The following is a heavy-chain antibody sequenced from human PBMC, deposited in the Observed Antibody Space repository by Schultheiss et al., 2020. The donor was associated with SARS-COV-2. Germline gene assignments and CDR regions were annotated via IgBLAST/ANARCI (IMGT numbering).Heavy chain of an antibody. D-gene: IGHD4/OR15-4a*01. CDR2: IYSGGST. J-gene: IGHJ6*03. CDR1: GFTFSNYS. Sequence: GGSLRLSCAASGFTFSNYSMNWVRQAPGKGLEWVSVIYSGGSTYYADSVKGRFTISRHNSKNTLYLQMNSLRAEDTAVYYCARALRYYYMDVWGKGTTVTVSS. V-gene: IGHV3-53*04. CDR3: ARALRYYYMDV.